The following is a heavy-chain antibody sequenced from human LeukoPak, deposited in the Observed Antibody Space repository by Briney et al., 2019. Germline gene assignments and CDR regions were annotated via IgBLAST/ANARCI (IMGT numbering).Heavy chain of an antibody. D-gene: IGHD3-22*01. J-gene: IGHJ3*02. CDR3: ARPGGSTMSVGCFDI. CDR2: IYYSGST. V-gene: IGHV4-39*01. Sequence: SDTLSLTCTVSGGSIRSSRYYWNRIRQPPGQGLEWIRSIYYSGSTYYNPSFKSPVTIHVDTYKIQLSLNLSSVTAAATAVCYCARPGGSTMSVGCFDIWGEGRMVTVSS. CDR1: GGSIRSSRYY.